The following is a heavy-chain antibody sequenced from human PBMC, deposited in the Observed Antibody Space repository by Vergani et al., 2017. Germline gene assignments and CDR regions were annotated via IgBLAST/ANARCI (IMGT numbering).Heavy chain of an antibody. CDR1: GFTFSSYG. Sequence: QVQLVESGGGVVQPGRSLRLSCAASGFTFSSYGMHWVRQAPGKGLEWVAVISYDGGNKYYADSVKGRFTISRDNSRNTLYLQMNSLRADDTAVYSCARDTGLWFGELLSYCMDVWGQGTTVTVSS. J-gene: IGHJ6*02. CDR3: ARDTGLWFGELLSYCMDV. D-gene: IGHD3-10*01. CDR2: ISYDGGNK. V-gene: IGHV3-30*03.